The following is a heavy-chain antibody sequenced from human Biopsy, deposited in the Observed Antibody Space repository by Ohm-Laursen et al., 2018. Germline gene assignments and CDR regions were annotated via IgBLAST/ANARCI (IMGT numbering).Heavy chain of an antibody. CDR2: IHHSGST. J-gene: IGHJ6*02. V-gene: IGHV4-4*09. D-gene: IGHD2-15*01. CDR3: ARMDCSGGSCHYYSYGMDV. CDR1: GVSITAYY. Sequence: GTLSLTCAVSGVSITAYYWSWIRQPPGKGLECIGNIHHSGSTNYNPSLKSRLTISVDTSKNQFSLRLSSVTAADTAVYYCARMDCSGGSCHYYSYGMDVWGQGTTVTVSS.